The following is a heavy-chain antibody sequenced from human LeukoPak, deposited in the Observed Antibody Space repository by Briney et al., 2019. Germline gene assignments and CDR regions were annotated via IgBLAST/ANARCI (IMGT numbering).Heavy chain of an antibody. J-gene: IGHJ4*02. D-gene: IGHD3-22*01. CDR3: AKADDSSGHYSEFDY. V-gene: IGHV3-23*01. CDR1: GFTFSSYA. Sequence: GGSLRLSCAASGFTFSSYAMSWVRQAPGKGLEWVSALSGSGGSTYYADSVKGRFTISRDNSKNTLYLQMNSLRAEDTAVYYCAKADDSSGHYSEFDYWGQGTLVTVPS. CDR2: LSGSGGST.